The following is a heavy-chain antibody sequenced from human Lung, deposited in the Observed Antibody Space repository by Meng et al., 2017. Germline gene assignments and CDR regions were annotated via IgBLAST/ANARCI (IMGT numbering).Heavy chain of an antibody. V-gene: IGHV1-3*01. Sequence: ASVKVSCKASGYTFTTYAMHWVRQAPGQGLEWMGWINAGNGNRKYSQKFLGRVTITRDTSASTAYMELSSLRSEDTAVYYCARGHHVSTMMRGVFFDFWGQGNQV. J-gene: IGHJ4*01. CDR3: ARGHHVSTMMRGVFFDF. D-gene: IGHD3-10*01. CDR2: INAGNGNR. CDR1: GYTFTTYA.